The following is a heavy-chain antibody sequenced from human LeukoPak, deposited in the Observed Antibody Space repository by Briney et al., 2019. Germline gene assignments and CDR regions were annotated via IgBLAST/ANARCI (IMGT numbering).Heavy chain of an antibody. CDR1: GYTFTSYG. CDR3: AKVSGSLREGWFDP. Sequence: ASVKVSCKASGYTFTSYGISWVRQAPGQGLEWVGWISAYNGNTNYAQKLQGRVTMTTDTSTSTAYMELRSLRSDDTAVYYCAKVSGSLREGWFDPWGQGTLVTVSS. CDR2: ISAYNGNT. V-gene: IGHV1-18*01. J-gene: IGHJ5*02. D-gene: IGHD1-26*01.